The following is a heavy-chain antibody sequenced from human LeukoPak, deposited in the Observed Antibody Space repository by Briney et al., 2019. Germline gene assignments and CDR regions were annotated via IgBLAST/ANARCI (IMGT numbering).Heavy chain of an antibody. CDR3: ASAKLTPAYGMDV. CDR1: GGSISSYY. CDR2: IYYSGST. J-gene: IGHJ6*02. Sequence: SETLSLTCTVSGGSISSYYWSWIRQPPGKGLEWIGYIYYSGSTNYNPSLKSRVTISVDTSKNQFSLKLSSVTAADTAVYYCASAKLTPAYGMDVWGQGTTVTVSS. V-gene: IGHV4-59*08. D-gene: IGHD2-2*01.